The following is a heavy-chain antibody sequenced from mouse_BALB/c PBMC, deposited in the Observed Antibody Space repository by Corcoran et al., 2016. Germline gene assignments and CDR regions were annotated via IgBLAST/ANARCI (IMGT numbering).Heavy chain of an antibody. V-gene: IGHV1-26*01. Sequence: EVQLQQSGPELVKPGASVKISCKASGYSFTGYYMHWVKQSHVKSLEWIGRINPYNGATSYNQNFKDKASLTVDKSSSTAYMELHSLTSEDSAVYYCASRDYDLDYWGQGTTLTVSS. D-gene: IGHD1-1*01. CDR3: ASRDYDLDY. CDR1: GYSFTGYY. CDR2: INPYNGAT. J-gene: IGHJ2*01.